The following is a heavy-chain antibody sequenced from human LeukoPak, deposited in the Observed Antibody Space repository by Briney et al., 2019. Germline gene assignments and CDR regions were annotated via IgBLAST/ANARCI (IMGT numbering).Heavy chain of an antibody. CDR1: GGSISSYY. J-gene: IGHJ5*02. CDR3: ARHVVRYPRWFDP. V-gene: IGHV4-59*08. D-gene: IGHD2-15*01. Sequence: SETLSLTCTVSGGSISSYYWSWIRQPPGKGLEWIGYIYYSGSTNYNPSLKSRVTISVDTSKNQFSLKLSSVTAADTAVYYCARHVVRYPRWFDPWGQGTLVTVSS. CDR2: IYYSGST.